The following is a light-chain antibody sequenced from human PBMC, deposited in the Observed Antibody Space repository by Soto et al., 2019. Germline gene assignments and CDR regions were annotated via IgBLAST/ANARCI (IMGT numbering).Light chain of an antibody. CDR1: QSVSSD. Sequence: EIVMTPSPVTLSVSPGERATLSCRASQSVSSDLAWYHQKPGQAPRLLIYSASTRATGIPARFSGSGSGTDFTLTISSLEPEDSAVYYCQQRNVWPPVTFGQGTRLEIK. CDR2: SAS. J-gene: IGKJ5*01. CDR3: QQRNVWPPVT. V-gene: IGKV3-11*01.